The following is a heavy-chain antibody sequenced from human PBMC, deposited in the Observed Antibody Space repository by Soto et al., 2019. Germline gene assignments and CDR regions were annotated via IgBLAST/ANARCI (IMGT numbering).Heavy chain of an antibody. Sequence: SETLSLTXAVSGGSISNSDWRSWVRQPPGKGLEWRGEIFHSGSTNYNPSLRSLFTIAVERSKNHFSLKLSSVTAADTAVYYCARVRVCSGGRGYTAYYGRDGWGKGTTGSVSS. CDR2: IFHSGST. J-gene: IGHJ6*04. CDR1: GGSISNSDW. CDR3: ARVRVCSGGRGYTAYYGRDG. D-gene: IGHD2-15*01. V-gene: IGHV4-4*02.